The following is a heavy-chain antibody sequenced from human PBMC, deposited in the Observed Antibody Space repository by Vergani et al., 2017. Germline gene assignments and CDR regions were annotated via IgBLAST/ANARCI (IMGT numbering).Heavy chain of an antibody. CDR1: GGTFSSYA. J-gene: IGHJ3*02. D-gene: IGHD3-16*01. CDR2: IIPIFGTA. V-gene: IGHV1-69*01. Sequence: QVQLVQSGAEVKKPGSSVKVSCKASGGTFSSYAISWVRQAPGQGLEWMGGIIPIFGTANYAQKFQGRVTITADESTSTAYMELSSLRSEDTAVYYCATIRLGELVVRSAFDIWGQGTMVTVSS. CDR3: ATIRLGELVVRSAFDI.